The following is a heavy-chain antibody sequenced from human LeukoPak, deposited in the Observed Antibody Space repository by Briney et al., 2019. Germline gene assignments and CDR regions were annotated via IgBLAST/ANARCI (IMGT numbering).Heavy chain of an antibody. V-gene: IGHV3-9*01. D-gene: IGHD5-24*01. CDR1: GFPFDEHA. Sequence: GGSLRLSCAASGFPFDEHAMHWVRQAPGKGLEWVSGISYSSETIGYVDSVKGRFTISRDNVRKSLYLQMNSLRIEDTALYYCAKDRGGGSQLGDAYDVWGQGTMVSVSS. J-gene: IGHJ3*01. CDR3: AKDRGGGSQLGDAYDV. CDR2: ISYSSETI.